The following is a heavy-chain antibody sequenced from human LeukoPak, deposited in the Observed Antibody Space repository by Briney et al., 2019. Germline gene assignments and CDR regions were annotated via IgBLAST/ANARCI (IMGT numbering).Heavy chain of an antibody. Sequence: GGSLRLSCAASRFTFSSYWMYWVRQAPGKGLVWVSRINSDGSSTSYADSVKGRFTISRDNAKNTLYPQMNSLRAEDTAVYYCARRGFWSGYSIGFDYWGQGTLVTVSS. CDR1: RFTFSSYW. CDR3: ARRGFWSGYSIGFDY. D-gene: IGHD3-3*01. CDR2: INSDGSST. V-gene: IGHV3-74*01. J-gene: IGHJ4*02.